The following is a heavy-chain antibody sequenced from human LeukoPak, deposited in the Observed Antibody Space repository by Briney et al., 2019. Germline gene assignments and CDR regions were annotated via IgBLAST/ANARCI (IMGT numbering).Heavy chain of an antibody. V-gene: IGHV3-74*01. CDR2: INSDGSST. Sequence: GGSLRLSCAASGFTFSSYWMHWVRHAPGKGLVWVSRINSDGSSTTYADSVKGRFTISRDNAKNTLYPQMNSLRAEDTAVYFCARDYGRSRDYGMDVWGQGTTVTVSS. J-gene: IGHJ6*02. CDR3: ARDYGRSRDYGMDV. D-gene: IGHD3-10*01. CDR1: GFTFSSYW.